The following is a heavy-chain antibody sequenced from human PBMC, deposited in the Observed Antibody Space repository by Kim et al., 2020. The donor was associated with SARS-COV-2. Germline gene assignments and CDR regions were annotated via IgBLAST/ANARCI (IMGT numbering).Heavy chain of an antibody. CDR2: INHSGST. CDR3: ARTPRRITIFGVVITPDYYDSSGYFRKVGFDY. D-gene: IGHD3-3*01. Sequence: SETLSLTCAVYGGSSSGYYWSWIRQPPGKGLEWIGEINHSGSTNYNPSLKSRVTISVDTSKNQFSLKLSSVTAADTAVYYCARTPRRITIFGVVITPDYYDSSGYFRKVGFDYWGQGTLVTVSS. V-gene: IGHV4-34*01. CDR1: GGSSSGYY. J-gene: IGHJ4*02.